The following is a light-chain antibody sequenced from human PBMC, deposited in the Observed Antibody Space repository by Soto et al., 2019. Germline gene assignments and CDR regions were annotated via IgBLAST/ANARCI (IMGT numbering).Light chain of an antibody. CDR3: QQYNNWPPLT. V-gene: IGKV3-15*01. Sequence: EIVMTQSPATLSVSPGERATLSCRASQSVSSNLAWYQQKPGQAPRLLIYGASTRATAIPARFSGTGSGSGTEFTLTISSLQSEDFAVYYCQQYNNWPPLTFGGGTKVEIK. J-gene: IGKJ4*01. CDR2: GAS. CDR1: QSVSSN.